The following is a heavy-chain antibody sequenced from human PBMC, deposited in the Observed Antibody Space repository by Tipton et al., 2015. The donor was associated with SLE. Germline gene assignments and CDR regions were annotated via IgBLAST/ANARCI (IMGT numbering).Heavy chain of an antibody. J-gene: IGHJ3*02. Sequence: TLSLTCTVSGGAISTFYWSWIRQSAGKGLECIGRIHTSGSTNYNPSLKSRVTMSVDTSKNQVSLKLSSVTAADTALYYCAREWGWQLYNTFDMWGQGTMVTVSS. CDR1: GGAISTFY. D-gene: IGHD6-13*01. V-gene: IGHV4-4*07. CDR3: AREWGWQLYNTFDM. CDR2: IHTSGST.